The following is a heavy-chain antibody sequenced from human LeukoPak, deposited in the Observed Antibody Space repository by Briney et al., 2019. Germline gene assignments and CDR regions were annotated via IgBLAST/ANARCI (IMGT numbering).Heavy chain of an antibody. J-gene: IGHJ4*02. D-gene: IGHD3-10*01. CDR3: VRSQYYFDY. Sequence: PGGSLRLSCVASGFTFSSSVMHWVRQAPGKGLEWIAVISYDGLTKNYADSVKGRFTISRDNSKNSLYLQMNSLRVEDTAVYYCVRSQYYFDYWGQGTLVTVSS. CDR2: ISYDGLTK. V-gene: IGHV3-30-3*01. CDR1: GFTFSSSV.